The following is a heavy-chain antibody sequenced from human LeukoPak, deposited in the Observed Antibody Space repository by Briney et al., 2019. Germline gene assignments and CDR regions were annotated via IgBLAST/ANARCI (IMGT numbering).Heavy chain of an antibody. J-gene: IGHJ3*02. CDR1: GGSFSGHY. Sequence: SETLSLTCAVHGGSFSGHYWSWIRQPPGKGLEWIGEINHSGRTNYNPSLKSRVTISVDTSKNQFSLKMNSVTAADTAVYYCARHQFQLLVNDDAFDMWGQGTMVTVSS. CDR3: ARHQFQLLVNDDAFDM. V-gene: IGHV4-34*01. CDR2: INHSGRT. D-gene: IGHD2-2*01.